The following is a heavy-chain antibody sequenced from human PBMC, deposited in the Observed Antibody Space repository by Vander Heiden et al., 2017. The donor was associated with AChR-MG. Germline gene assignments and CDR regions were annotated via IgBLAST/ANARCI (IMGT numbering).Heavy chain of an antibody. V-gene: IGHV3-53*02. CDR2: IYSGGST. J-gene: IGHJ3*02. Sequence: EVQLVETGGGLIQPGGSLRLSCAASGFTVSSNYMSWVRQAPGKGLEWVSVIYSGGSTYYADSVKGRFTISRDNSKNTLYLQMNSLRAEDTAVYYCARDYRNRAFDIWGQGTMVTVSS. CDR1: GFTVSSNY. CDR3: ARDYRNRAFDI.